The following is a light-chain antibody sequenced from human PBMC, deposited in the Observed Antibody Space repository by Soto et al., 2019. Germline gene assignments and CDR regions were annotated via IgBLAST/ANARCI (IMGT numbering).Light chain of an antibody. Sequence: ALTQSPSASGSPGQSVTISCTGTSSDVGGHNYVSWYQHHPGKAPKLIIYEVSKRPSGVPDRFSGSKSGNTASLTVSGLQAEDEAVYYCSSTAGNNNLVFGGGTKVTVL. J-gene: IGLJ3*02. CDR2: EVS. CDR3: SSTAGNNNLV. CDR1: SSDVGGHNY. V-gene: IGLV2-8*01.